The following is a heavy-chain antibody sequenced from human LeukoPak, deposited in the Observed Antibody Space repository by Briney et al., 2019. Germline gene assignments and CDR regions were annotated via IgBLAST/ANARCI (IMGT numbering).Heavy chain of an antibody. V-gene: IGHV4-34*01. CDR2: INHSGST. CDR3: ARAGLGYCSGGSCYWFDP. CDR1: GGSCRGYY. D-gene: IGHD2-15*01. Sequence: SETLSLTCAVYGGSCRGYYWSWIRQPPGKGLEWIGEINHSGSTNYNPSLKSRVTISVDTSKNQFSLKLSSVTAADTAVYYCARAGLGYCSGGSCYWFDPWGQGTLVTVSS. J-gene: IGHJ5*02.